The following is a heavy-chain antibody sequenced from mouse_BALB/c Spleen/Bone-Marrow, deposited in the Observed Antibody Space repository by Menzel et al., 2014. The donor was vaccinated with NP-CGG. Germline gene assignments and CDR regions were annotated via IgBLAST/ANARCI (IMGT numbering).Heavy chain of an antibody. CDR3: GRGFTDFDY. Sequence: EVQLQQSGAEFVKPGASVKLSCTASGFNIKDTYMDWVKQRPEQGLEWIGRIDPANGNTKYDPKFQGKATITADTSSNTAYLQLSSLTSEDTAVYCCGRGFTDFDYWGQGTTLTVSS. CDR2: IDPANGNT. CDR1: GFNIKDTY. J-gene: IGHJ2*01. V-gene: IGHV14-3*02.